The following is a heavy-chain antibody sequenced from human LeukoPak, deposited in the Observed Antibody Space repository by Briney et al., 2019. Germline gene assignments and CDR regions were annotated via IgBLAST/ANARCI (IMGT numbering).Heavy chain of an antibody. CDR2: ISAYNGNT. V-gene: IGHV1-18*01. J-gene: IGHJ4*02. Sequence: GASVKVSCKASGYTFTSNGISLVRQAPAQGLEWMGWISAYNGNTNYAQKLQGRVTMTTDTSTSTAYMELRSLRSDDTAVYYCARAPRELTIDYWGQGTLVTVSS. CDR1: GYTFTSNG. D-gene: IGHD1-7*01. CDR3: ARAPRELTIDY.